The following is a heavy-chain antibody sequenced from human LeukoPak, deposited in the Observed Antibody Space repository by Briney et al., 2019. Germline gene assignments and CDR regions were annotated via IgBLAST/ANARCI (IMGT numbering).Heavy chain of an antibody. Sequence: GGSLRLSCAASGFAFDDYAMHWVRHAPGKGLEWVSGISWDSVTIAYAGPLEGRFTVSRDNAKNSLYLQMNNLRIEDTALYYCVKDPGSHGNYFFDSWGQGTLVTVSS. CDR2: ISWDSVTI. V-gene: IGHV3-9*01. CDR1: GFAFDDYA. CDR3: VKDPGSHGNYFFDS. J-gene: IGHJ4*02. D-gene: IGHD3-3*01.